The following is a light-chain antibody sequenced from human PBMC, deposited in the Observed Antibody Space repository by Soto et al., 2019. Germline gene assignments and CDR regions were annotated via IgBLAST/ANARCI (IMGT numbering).Light chain of an antibody. CDR3: HQYGSSPAT. Sequence: EMVFTQSPGPLSLSPGERATLSCRASQSVSSSYLAWYQQRPGQAPRLLIYGASIRATGIPDRFSGSGSGTDFTLAISRLVPEDFAVYYCHQYGSSPATFGQGTNVDIK. CDR1: QSVSSSY. V-gene: IGKV3-20*01. J-gene: IGKJ1*01. CDR2: GAS.